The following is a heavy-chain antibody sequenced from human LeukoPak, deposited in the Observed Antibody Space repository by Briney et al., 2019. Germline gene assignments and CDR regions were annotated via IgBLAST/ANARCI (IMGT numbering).Heavy chain of an antibody. J-gene: IGHJ6*03. CDR3: ARVTYDSSGYYHTYYYYVDV. D-gene: IGHD3-22*01. CDR1: RGSISGYY. CDR2: IYSSGST. Sequence: PSETLSLTCTVSRGSISGYYLTSLRQPPGKGLERIGHIYSSGSTCSNPSLKSRVTISVDTSKNQFSLNLSSVTAADTAVYYCARVTYDSSGYYHTYYYYVDVWGNGTTVTVSS. V-gene: IGHV4-59*01.